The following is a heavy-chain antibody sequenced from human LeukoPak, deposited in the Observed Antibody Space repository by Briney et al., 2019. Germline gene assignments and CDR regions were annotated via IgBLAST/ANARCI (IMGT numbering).Heavy chain of an antibody. CDR3: VRGFSGPGLHYNRFFDY. CDR2: FFHGGNT. D-gene: IGHD2/OR15-2a*01. V-gene: IGHV4-38-2*02. CDR1: GFSIKSGSY. J-gene: IGHJ4*02. Sequence: SETLSLTCTVSGFSIKSGSYWGWIRQSPGKGLEWIGSFFHGGNTYYKPSLESRVTISVDTSRNQFSLHLTSVTAADTAVYYCVRGFSGPGLHYNRFFDYWGQGTLVTVSS.